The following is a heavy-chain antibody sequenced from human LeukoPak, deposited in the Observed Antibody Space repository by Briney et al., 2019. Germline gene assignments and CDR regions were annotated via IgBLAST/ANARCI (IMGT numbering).Heavy chain of an antibody. CDR1: GFTFSSYW. CDR3: AENYYDSSGYFGY. V-gene: IGHV3-74*01. J-gene: IGHJ4*02. CDR2: INSDGSST. Sequence: GGSLRLPCAASGFTFSSYWMHWVRQAPGKGLVWVSRINSDGSSTSYADSVKGRFTISRDNAKNTLHLQMNSLRAEDTAVYYCAENYYDSSGYFGYWGQGTLVTVSS. D-gene: IGHD3-22*01.